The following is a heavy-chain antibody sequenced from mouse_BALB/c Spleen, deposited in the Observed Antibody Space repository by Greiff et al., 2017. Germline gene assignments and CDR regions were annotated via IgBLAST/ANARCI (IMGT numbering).Heavy chain of an antibody. CDR2: IYPGDGDT. D-gene: IGHD1-1*01. V-gene: IGHV1-87*01. J-gene: IGHJ1*01. CDR3: ARSYYGSRRGYFDV. Sequence: VQLQQSGAELARPGASVKLSCKASGYTFTSYWMQWVKQRPGQGLEWIGAIYPGDGDTRYTQKFKGKATLTADKSSSTAYMQLSSLASEDSAVYYCARSYYGSRRGYFDVWGAGTTVTVSS. CDR1: GYTFTSYW.